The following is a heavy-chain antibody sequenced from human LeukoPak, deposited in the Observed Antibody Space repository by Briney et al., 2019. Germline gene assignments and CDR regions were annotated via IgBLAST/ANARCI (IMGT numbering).Heavy chain of an antibody. V-gene: IGHV5-51*01. J-gene: IGHJ4*02. CDR1: GYRFTSYW. CDR3: ARLSGYSSSSSFDY. D-gene: IGHD6-6*01. CDR2: IYPGDADT. Sequence: GESLKISCKGSGYRFTSYWIGWVRQMPGKGLEWMGIIYPGDADTRYSPSFQGQVTISADNSISTAYLQWSSLKASDTAMYYCARLSGYSSSSSFDYWGQGTLVTVSS.